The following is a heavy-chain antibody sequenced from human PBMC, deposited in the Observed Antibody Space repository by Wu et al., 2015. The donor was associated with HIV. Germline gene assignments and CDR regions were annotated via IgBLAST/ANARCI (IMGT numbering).Heavy chain of an antibody. CDR1: GYSFIAYF. Sequence: QVQLVQSGAEVKRPGASVRVSCKTSGYSFIAYFLHWVRQVPGQGLEFVGRLNPRTGATDLAQKFQGRVAVTTDTSISTAYMELNSLTSDDTAMYYCERDYYDSRGSVVREDLWGQGTLIIVSS. CDR2: LNPRTGAT. CDR3: ERDYYDSRGSVVREDL. D-gene: IGHD3-22*01. J-gene: IGHJ4*02. V-gene: IGHV1-2*02.